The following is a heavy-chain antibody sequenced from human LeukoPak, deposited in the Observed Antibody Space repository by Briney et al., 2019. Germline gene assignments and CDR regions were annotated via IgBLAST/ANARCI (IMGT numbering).Heavy chain of an antibody. CDR1: GASVSGSPYY. CDR2: IYSSGST. J-gene: IGHJ4*02. D-gene: IGHD1-26*01. Sequence: SETLSLTCTVSGASVSGSPYYWGWIRQPPGKGLEWIGSIYSSGSTYYNTSLQSRVTISIETSKNQISLRPKSVTAADTAMYYCAKSGGYGLIDYWGQGTLVTVSS. V-gene: IGHV4-39*01. CDR3: AKSGGYGLIDY.